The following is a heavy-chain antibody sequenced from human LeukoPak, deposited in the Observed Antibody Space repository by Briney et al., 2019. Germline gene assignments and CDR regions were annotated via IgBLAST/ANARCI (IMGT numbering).Heavy chain of an antibody. V-gene: IGHV3-74*01. Sequence: GGSLRLSCAASGFTFSSYWMHWVRQAPGKGLVWVSRINSDGSSTSYADSVKGRFTISRDNAKNSLYLQMNSLRAEDTAVYYCARDSGSGNSYFVNLADHYYMDVWGKGTTVTVSS. CDR3: ARDSGSGNSYFVNLADHYYMDV. J-gene: IGHJ6*03. CDR1: GFTFSSYW. CDR2: INSDGSST. D-gene: IGHD3-10*01.